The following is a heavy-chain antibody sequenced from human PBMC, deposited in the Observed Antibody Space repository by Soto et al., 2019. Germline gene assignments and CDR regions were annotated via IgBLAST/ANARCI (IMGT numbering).Heavy chain of an antibody. V-gene: IGHV3-53*02. D-gene: IGHD2-2*02. J-gene: IGHJ4*02. Sequence: EVQLVETGGGLIQPGGSLRLSCAASGFTVSNNYMSWVRQAPGKGLEWVSLIYSGGSTFYADSVKGRFTIARDNSKNTLFLQMNSLRAEDTAVYFCATYTSLDYWGQGTLVTVSS. CDR1: GFTVSNNY. CDR3: ATYTSLDY. CDR2: IYSGGST.